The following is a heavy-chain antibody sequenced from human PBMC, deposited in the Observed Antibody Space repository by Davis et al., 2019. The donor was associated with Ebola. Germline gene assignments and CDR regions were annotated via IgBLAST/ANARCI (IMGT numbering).Heavy chain of an antibody. CDR1: GFIFRNYV. CDR2: FGTGGDT. CDR3: AKDPFGSGQYTDALDI. D-gene: IGHD3-3*01. V-gene: IGHV3-23*01. J-gene: IGHJ3*02. Sequence: PGGSLRLSCETSGFIFRNYVMSWVRQAPGKGLEWVSTFGTGGDTYYTDSVRGRFTISRDNSEKTLHLQMNSLRAEDTAVYYCAKDPFGSGQYTDALDIWGQGTVVTV.